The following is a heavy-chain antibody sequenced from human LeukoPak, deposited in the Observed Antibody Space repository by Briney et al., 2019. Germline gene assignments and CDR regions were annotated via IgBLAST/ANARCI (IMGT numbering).Heavy chain of an antibody. CDR3: ARVVPAAMNDYSYYMDV. CDR1: GYSISCGYY. J-gene: IGHJ6*03. D-gene: IGHD2-2*01. CDR2: IYHSGST. Sequence: SETLSLTCAVSGYSISCGYYWGWIRQPPGEGLEWIWSIYHSGSTYYNPSLKSRVTISVHTSKNQFSLKPGSVTAADTAVYYCARVVPAAMNDYSYYMDVWGKGTTVTVSS. V-gene: IGHV4-38-2*01.